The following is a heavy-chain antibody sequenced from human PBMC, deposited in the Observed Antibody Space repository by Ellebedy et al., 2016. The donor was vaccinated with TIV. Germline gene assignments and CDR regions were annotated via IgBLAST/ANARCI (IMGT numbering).Heavy chain of an antibody. Sequence: GESLKISXAASGFSFSSYAMSWVRQAPGKGLEWVSGISGSGGSTYYADSEKGRFTISRDNSKNTLYLQMNSLRAEDTAVYYCAKETLAGFSVQYFDDWGQGTLVTVSS. CDR3: AKETLAGFSVQYFDD. J-gene: IGHJ4*02. CDR1: GFSFSSYA. V-gene: IGHV3-23*01. D-gene: IGHD6-19*01. CDR2: ISGSGGST.